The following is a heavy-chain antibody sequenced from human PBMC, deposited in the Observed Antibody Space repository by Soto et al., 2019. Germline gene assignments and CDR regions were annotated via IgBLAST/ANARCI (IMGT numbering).Heavy chain of an antibody. CDR1: GGSISSYY. CDR2: IYTSGST. Sequence: SETLSLTCTVSGGSISSYYWSWIRQPAGKGLEWIGRIYTSGSTNYNPSLKTRVTMSVDTSKNQFSLKLSSVTAADTAVYYCARDTFTGLRRGWFDHWGQGTLVTVSS. D-gene: IGHD4-17*01. J-gene: IGHJ5*02. CDR3: ARDTFTGLRRGWFDH. V-gene: IGHV4-4*07.